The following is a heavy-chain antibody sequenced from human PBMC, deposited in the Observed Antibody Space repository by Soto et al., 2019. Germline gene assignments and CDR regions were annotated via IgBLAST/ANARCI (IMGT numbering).Heavy chain of an antibody. D-gene: IGHD3-10*01. J-gene: IGHJ4*02. Sequence: QVQLVQSGTEVKKPGSSVKVSCKASGDTFSFYTINWVRQAPGLGLEWVGRINPIVSMSNYAQKFQGRVSMTAEKSTSTAYMQLRSLRSDDTAMYFCAAIYGSGYRAFDYWAQGALVIVSS. CDR1: GDTFSFYT. V-gene: IGHV1-69*02. CDR3: AAIYGSGYRAFDY. CDR2: INPIVSMS.